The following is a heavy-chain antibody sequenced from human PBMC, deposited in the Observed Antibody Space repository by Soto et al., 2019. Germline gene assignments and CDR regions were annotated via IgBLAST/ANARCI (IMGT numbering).Heavy chain of an antibody. CDR3: ARDQGYCSGGSCYEDGY. V-gene: IGHV3-33*01. Sequence: QVQLVESGGGVVQPGRSLRLSCAASGFTFSSYGMHWVRQAPGKGLEWVAVIWYDGSNKYYADSVKGRFTISRDNSKNTLYLQMNSLRAEDTAVYYCARDQGYCSGGSCYEDGYWGQGTLVTVSS. CDR2: IWYDGSNK. D-gene: IGHD2-15*01. J-gene: IGHJ4*02. CDR1: GFTFSSYG.